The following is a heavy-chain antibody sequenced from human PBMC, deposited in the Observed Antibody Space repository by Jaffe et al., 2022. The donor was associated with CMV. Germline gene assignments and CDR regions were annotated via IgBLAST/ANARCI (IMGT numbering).Heavy chain of an antibody. CDR3: ARRRYCSSTSCSSEWEYYFDY. V-gene: IGHV4-39*01. Sequence: QLQLQESGPGLVKPSETLSLTCTVSGGSISSSSYYWGWIRQPPGKGLEWIGSIYYSGSTYYNPSLKSRVTISVDTSKNQFSLKLSSVTAADTAVYYCARRRYCSSTSCSSEWEYYFDYWGQGTLVTVSS. CDR2: IYYSGST. D-gene: IGHD2-2*01. CDR1: GGSISSSSYY. J-gene: IGHJ4*02.